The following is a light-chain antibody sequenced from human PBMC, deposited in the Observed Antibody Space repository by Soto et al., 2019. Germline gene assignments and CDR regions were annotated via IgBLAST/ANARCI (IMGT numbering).Light chain of an antibody. Sequence: QSVLTQPPSVSGAPGQTITISCTGSSSNIGAGYDVHWYQQLPGRAPKLLIYGNNNRPSGVPDRFSGSKSGTSASLAISGLQSEDEVDYYCAAWDDSLNAWVFGGGTKLTVL. J-gene: IGLJ3*02. CDR3: AAWDDSLNAWV. V-gene: IGLV1-40*01. CDR1: SSNIGAGYD. CDR2: GNN.